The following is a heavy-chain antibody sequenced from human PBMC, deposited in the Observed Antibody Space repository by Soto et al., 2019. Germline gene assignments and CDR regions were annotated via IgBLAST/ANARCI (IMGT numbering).Heavy chain of an antibody. CDR2: IHHSGRS. V-gene: IGHV4-4*02. Sequence: QVQLQESGPGLVKPSGTLSLPCAASGASISSGDWWSWVRQPPGKGLEWIGEIHHSGRSHYNPSLRSRVTISVDKSKTQFSLNRTSVTSADTAVYYCVTNSGYRVNYWGQGTLVTV. D-gene: IGHD1-1*01. CDR1: GASISSGDW. J-gene: IGHJ4*02. CDR3: VTNSGYRVNY.